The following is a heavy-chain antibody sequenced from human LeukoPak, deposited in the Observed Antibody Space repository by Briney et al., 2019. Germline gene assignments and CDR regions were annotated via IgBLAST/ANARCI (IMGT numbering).Heavy chain of an antibody. CDR3: ARIEWERLGRAFDI. CDR2: ISYDGSNK. CDR1: GFTFSSSG. J-gene: IGHJ3*02. Sequence: GGSLRLSCAASGFTFSSSGMHWVRQAPGKGLEWVAVISYDGSNKYYADSVKGRFTFSRDNSKNTLYLQMNSLRAEDMAVYYCARIEWERLGRAFDIWGQGTMVTVSS. V-gene: IGHV3-30*03. D-gene: IGHD1-26*01.